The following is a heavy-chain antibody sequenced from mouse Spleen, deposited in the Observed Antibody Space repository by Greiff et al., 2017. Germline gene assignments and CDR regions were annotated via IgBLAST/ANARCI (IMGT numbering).Heavy chain of an antibody. D-gene: IGHD2-14*01. CDR1: GFTLTNYA. J-gene: IGHJ3*01. V-gene: IGHV2-4-1*01. Sequence: QVQLKESGPGLVAPSQSLSITCTVSGFTLTNYAVHWVRQSPGKGLEWLGVIWSDGSTDYNAAFISRLSISKDNSKSQVFFKMNSLQADDAAIYYCARGDYRYDGFAYWGQGTLVTVSA. CDR3: ARGDYRYDGFAY. CDR2: IWSDGST.